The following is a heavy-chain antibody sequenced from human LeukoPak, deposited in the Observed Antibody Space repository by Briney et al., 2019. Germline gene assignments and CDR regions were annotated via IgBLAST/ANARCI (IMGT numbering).Heavy chain of an antibody. V-gene: IGHV3-49*03. CDR2: IRSKAYGGTT. Sequence: GGSLRLSCTASGFTFGDYAMSWFRQAPGKGLEWIGFIRSKAYGGTTEYAASVKGRFTISRDDSKSIAYLQMNSLKTEDTAVYYCTRGGGEDIVVVPAAMKAFDIWGQGTMVTVSS. D-gene: IGHD2-2*01. CDR3: TRGGGEDIVVVPAAMKAFDI. J-gene: IGHJ3*02. CDR1: GFTFGDYA.